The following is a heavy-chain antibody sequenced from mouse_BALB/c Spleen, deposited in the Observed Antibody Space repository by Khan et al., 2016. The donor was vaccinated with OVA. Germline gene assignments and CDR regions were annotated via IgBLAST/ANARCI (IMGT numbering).Heavy chain of an antibody. Sequence: QVQLQQPGAELVKPGASVKLSCEASGYTFTSYWMHWVKQRPGQGLDWVGYINPSDGRTHYNEQFKNKATLTVDTSSSPASMQLSSLTSEDSAGYYCSRGGYGSLAYWGQGTLVTVSA. J-gene: IGHJ3*01. CDR3: SRGGYGSLAY. V-gene: IGHV1-53*01. D-gene: IGHD2-10*02. CDR2: INPSDGRT. CDR1: GYTFTSYW.